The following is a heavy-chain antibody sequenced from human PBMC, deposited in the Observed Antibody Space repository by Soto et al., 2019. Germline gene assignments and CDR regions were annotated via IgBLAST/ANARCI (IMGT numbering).Heavy chain of an antibody. CDR1: GFIFSDYG. V-gene: IGHV3-21*01. J-gene: IGHJ4*02. Sequence: TGGSLRLSCTVSGFIFSDYGMHWVRQAPGEGLEWVSSSSTTGYDMFYADSVKGRFTISRDNVRASLYLQMNNLRAEDTALYFCVRVGGPCRTSSCYAYFDYWGQGALVTVSS. CDR3: VRVGGPCRTSSCYAYFDY. CDR2: SSTTGYDM. D-gene: IGHD2-2*01.